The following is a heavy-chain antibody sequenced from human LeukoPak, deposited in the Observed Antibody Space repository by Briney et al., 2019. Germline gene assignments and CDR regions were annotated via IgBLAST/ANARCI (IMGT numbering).Heavy chain of an antibody. Sequence: PSETLSLTCTVSGGSISSGGYYWSWIRQHPGKGLEWIGYIYYSGSTYYNPSLKSRVTISVDTSKNQFSLKLSSATAADTAVYYCARDRVVTFYDAFDIWGQGTMVTVSS. J-gene: IGHJ3*02. CDR2: IYYSGST. V-gene: IGHV4-31*03. D-gene: IGHD4-23*01. CDR1: GGSISSGGYY. CDR3: ARDRVVTFYDAFDI.